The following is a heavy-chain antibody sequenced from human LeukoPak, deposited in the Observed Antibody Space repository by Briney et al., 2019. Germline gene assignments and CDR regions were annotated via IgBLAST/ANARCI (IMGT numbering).Heavy chain of an antibody. CDR1: GYTFNSYD. J-gene: IGHJ4*02. V-gene: IGHV1-18*04. CDR2: ISTNNGNT. CDR3: VRGGYITGYH. Sequence: GASVKVSCKASGYTFNSYDISWVRQAPGQGLEWMGWISTNNGNTNYAQKIRGRVTLTTDTSTSTAYMELRSLRSDDTAVYYCVRGGYITGYHWGQGTLVTVSS. D-gene: IGHD2-8*02.